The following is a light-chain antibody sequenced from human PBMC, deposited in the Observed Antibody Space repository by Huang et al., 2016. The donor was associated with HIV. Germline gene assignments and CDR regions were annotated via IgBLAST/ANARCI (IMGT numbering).Light chain of an antibody. CDR3: QQSYSTPRT. CDR2: AAS. J-gene: IGKJ2*01. V-gene: IGKV1-39*01. CDR1: HSFSSY. Sequence: DIQMTQSPSSLSASVGDRVTITCRASHSFSSYLNRYQQQPGKAPKLLIYAASTLQSGVPSRFSGSGSGTDFTLTISSLQAEDFATYYCQQSYSTPRTFGQGTKLDI.